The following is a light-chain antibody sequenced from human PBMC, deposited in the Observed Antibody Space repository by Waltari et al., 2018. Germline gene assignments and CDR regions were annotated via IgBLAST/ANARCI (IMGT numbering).Light chain of an antibody. V-gene: IGKV3-20*01. CDR3: QQYGTSPPLT. Sequence: EIVLTQSPGTLSLSPGERATLSCRASQSVSTYYLAWYKNKPGQASRLVIYGASTRAAGIPDRFSGSGSGTDFTLTISGLEPEDFAVYYCQQYGTSPPLTFGGGTKVEIK. CDR2: GAS. J-gene: IGKJ4*01. CDR1: QSVSTYY.